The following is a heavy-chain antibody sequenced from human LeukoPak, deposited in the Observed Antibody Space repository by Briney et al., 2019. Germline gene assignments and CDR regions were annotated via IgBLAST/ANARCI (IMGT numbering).Heavy chain of an antibody. CDR1: GYTFTGYY. J-gene: IGHJ6*03. CDR2: INPNSGGT. CDR3: ARSTSSSWIYYYYYMDV. D-gene: IGHD6-13*01. V-gene: IGHV1-2*02. Sequence: ASVKVSCKASGYTFTGYYMHWVRQAPGQGLEWMGWINPNSGGTNYAQKFQGRVTMTRDTSISTAYMELSRLRSDDTAVYYCARSTSSSWIYYYYYMDVWGKGTTVTVSS.